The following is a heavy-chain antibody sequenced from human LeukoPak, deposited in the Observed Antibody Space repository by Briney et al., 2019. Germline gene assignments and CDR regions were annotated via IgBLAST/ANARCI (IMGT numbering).Heavy chain of an antibody. CDR1: GFAFSDYY. D-gene: IGHD3-10*01. Sequence: GGSLRLSCAASGFAFSDYYMSWIRQAPGKGLEWVSYISSSGSTIYYADSVKGRFTISRDNAKNSLYLQMNSLRAEDTAVYYCAKGVTMVRGVPSGYWGQGTLVTVSS. J-gene: IGHJ4*02. CDR3: AKGVTMVRGVPSGY. CDR2: ISSSGSTI. V-gene: IGHV3-11*04.